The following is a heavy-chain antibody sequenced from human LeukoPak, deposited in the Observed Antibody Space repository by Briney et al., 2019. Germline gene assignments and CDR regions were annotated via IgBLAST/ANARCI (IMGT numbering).Heavy chain of an antibody. CDR2: IHYSGST. Sequence: PSETLSLTCSVSGGSISSSNYFWGWIRQPPGKGLEWIASIHYSGSTYSNPSLKSRVTISVDTSKNQFSLKLSSVTAADTAVYYCARGQGHSSSWVPRGYYYYYMDVWGKGTTVTISS. V-gene: IGHV4-39*07. CDR1: GGSISSSNYF. J-gene: IGHJ6*03. CDR3: ARGQGHSSSWVPRGYYYYYMDV. D-gene: IGHD6-13*01.